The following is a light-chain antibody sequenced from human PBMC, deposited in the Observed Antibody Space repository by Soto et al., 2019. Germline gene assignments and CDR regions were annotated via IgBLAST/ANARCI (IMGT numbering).Light chain of an antibody. CDR1: SSDVGSYNL. V-gene: IGLV2-23*01. J-gene: IGLJ3*02. CDR3: CSYAGSSRV. Sequence: QSALTQPASVSGSPGQSITISCTGTSSDVGSYNLVSWYQQHPGKAPKLMIYEGSKRPSGVSNRFSGSKSGNTASLTISGLQADEEADYYCCSYAGSSRVFGGGTKLTVL. CDR2: EGS.